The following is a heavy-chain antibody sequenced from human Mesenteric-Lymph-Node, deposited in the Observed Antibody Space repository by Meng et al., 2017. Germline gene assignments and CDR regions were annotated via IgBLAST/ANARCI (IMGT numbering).Heavy chain of an antibody. D-gene: IGHD3-22*01. Sequence: QVQLVQSGAEVKKPGASVKLSCKASGYTFTGYYIHWVRQAPGQGLEWMGRINLNSGGTNYAQKFQGRVTMTWDTSISAAQMELSSLRSDDTAVYYCAAFYYESSGYFRADYWGQGILVTVSS. V-gene: IGHV1-2*06. CDR3: AAFYYESSGYFRADY. CDR2: INLNSGGT. CDR1: GYTFTGYY. J-gene: IGHJ4*02.